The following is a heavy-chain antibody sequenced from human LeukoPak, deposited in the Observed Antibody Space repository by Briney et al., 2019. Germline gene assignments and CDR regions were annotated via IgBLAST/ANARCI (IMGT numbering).Heavy chain of an antibody. CDR2: ISGSGGST. CDR1: GFTFSSYA. J-gene: IGHJ4*02. V-gene: IGHV3-23*01. CDR3: ARETWEYGSGSYYPSSFDY. Sequence: GGSLRLSCAASGFTFSSYAMSWVRQAPGKGLEWVSAISGSGGSTYYADSVKGRFTISRDNSKNTLYLQMNSLRAEDTAVYYCARETWEYGSGSYYPSSFDYWGQGTLVTVSS. D-gene: IGHD3-10*01.